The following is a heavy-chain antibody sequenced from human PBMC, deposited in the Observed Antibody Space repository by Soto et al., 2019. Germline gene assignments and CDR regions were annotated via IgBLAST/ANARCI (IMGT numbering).Heavy chain of an antibody. J-gene: IGHJ4*02. CDR3: AKGGQHFDFWCLDY. CDR1: GFIFSNYA. V-gene: IGHV3-23*01. CDR2: ISGRGGSS. D-gene: IGHD3-3*01. Sequence: EVQLLESGGDLVQPGGSLRLSCAASGFIFSNYAMNWVRQAPGKGLEWVAAISGRGGSSYYADSVRGRFTISRDNSKDTLFLEMNSLRAEDTALLYCAKGGQHFDFWCLDYWGQGTLVTVSS.